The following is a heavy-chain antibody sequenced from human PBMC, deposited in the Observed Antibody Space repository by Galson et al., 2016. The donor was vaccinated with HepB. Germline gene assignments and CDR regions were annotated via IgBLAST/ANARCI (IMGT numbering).Heavy chain of an antibody. J-gene: IGHJ6*02. Sequence: SVKVSCKASGYPFTTNTPNWVRQAPGQGLEWMGWINTNTGNPTYAQGFTGRFVFSLDTSVNTAYLQISSLKAEDTAVYYCARNFTGLYCSSTGCQGGYKYSAMDVWGQGTTVTVSS. V-gene: IGHV7-4-1*02. CDR2: INTNTGNP. D-gene: IGHD2-2*01. CDR1: GYPFTTNT. CDR3: ARNFTGLYCSSTGCQGGYKYSAMDV.